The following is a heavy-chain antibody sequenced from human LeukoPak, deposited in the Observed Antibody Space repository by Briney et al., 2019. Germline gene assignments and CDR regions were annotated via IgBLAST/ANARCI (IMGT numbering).Heavy chain of an antibody. CDR3: ARDLEEYSSPVYYYGMDV. CDR2: IYYSGST. CDR1: GGSVSSGYYY. Sequence: PSQTLSLTCTVSGGSVSSGYYYWSWIRQPPGKGLEWIGNIYYSGSTFYNPSLKSRVTISVDTSKKQFSLKLSSVTAADTAVYYCARDLEEYSSPVYYYGMDVRGQGTTVTVSS. V-gene: IGHV4-30-4*01. D-gene: IGHD6-6*01. J-gene: IGHJ6*02.